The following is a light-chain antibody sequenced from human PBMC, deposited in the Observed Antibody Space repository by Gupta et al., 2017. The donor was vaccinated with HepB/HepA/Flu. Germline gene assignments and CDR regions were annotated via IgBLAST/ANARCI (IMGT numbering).Light chain of an antibody. V-gene: IGKV2-28*01. CDR1: QSLLHSNGYNY. J-gene: IGKJ2*01. Sequence: DIVMPQSPLSLPVTPGEPASISCRSSQSLLHSNGYNYLDWYLQKPGQSPQLLIYFGSNQASGVPGRFSGSGTGTHFTLKISRVEAEDVGVYYCMQALQTPPFTFGQGTKLEIK. CDR2: FGS. CDR3: MQALQTPPFT.